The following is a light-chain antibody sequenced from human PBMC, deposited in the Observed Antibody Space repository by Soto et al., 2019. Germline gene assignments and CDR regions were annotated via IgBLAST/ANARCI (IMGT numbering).Light chain of an antibody. CDR2: WAS. CDR1: QSVLYSSNHKNY. J-gene: IGKJ3*01. Sequence: DVVMTQSADSLTVSLGERATINCKSSQSVLYSSNHKNYLAWYQQKPRQPPQLLISWASTRESGVPDRFSGSGSGTDFTLTISSLQAEDVAVYYCQQYFSAPFTFGPGTKVDIK. V-gene: IGKV4-1*01. CDR3: QQYFSAPFT.